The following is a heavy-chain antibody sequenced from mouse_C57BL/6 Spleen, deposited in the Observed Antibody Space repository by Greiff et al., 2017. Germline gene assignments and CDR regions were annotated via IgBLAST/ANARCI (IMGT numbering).Heavy chain of an antibody. V-gene: IGHV1-22*01. CDR3: ARGIYYYYDEAWFAY. J-gene: IGHJ3*01. D-gene: IGHD2-4*01. CDR2: INPNNGGT. CDR1: GYKFTDSN. Sequence: EVKLVESGPELVKPGASVKMSCKASGYKFTDSNMHWVKQSHGKSLEWIGYINPNNGGTSYNQKFKGKATLTVNKSSSTAYMELRSLTSEYSAVYYCARGIYYYYDEAWFAYWGQGTLVTVSA.